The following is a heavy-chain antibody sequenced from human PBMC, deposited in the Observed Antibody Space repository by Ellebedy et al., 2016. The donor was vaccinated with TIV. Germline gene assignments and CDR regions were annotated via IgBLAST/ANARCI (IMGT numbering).Heavy chain of an antibody. CDR3: ARAGYCSETNCYHYFYYMEV. Sequence: MPSETLSLTCTVSGASISRYYWSCTRPPPGKGLEWSGYIYHSGSSNYNPSLKSRVSISLDTSRNQFSLRLSSVSAADTAVYYCARAGYCSETNCYHYFYYMEVWGKGTTVTVSS. CDR2: IYHSGSS. D-gene: IGHD2-15*01. J-gene: IGHJ6*03. CDR1: GASISRYY. V-gene: IGHV4-59*01.